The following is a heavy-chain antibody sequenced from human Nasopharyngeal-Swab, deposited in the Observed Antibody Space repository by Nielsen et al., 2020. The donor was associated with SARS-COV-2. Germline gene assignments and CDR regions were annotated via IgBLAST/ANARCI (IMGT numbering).Heavy chain of an antibody. CDR2: IYYNGNT. CDR1: GDSIAYSTFY. CDR3: VRPSSWYYFDY. V-gene: IGHV4-39*01. J-gene: IGHJ4*02. D-gene: IGHD6-13*01. Sequence: SETLSLTCTVSGDSIAYSTFYWGWIRQPPGKGLEWIGNIYYNGNTYQNPSLKSRLTISVDKSKNQFSLQLSSVTAADTAVYYCVRPSSWYYFDYWAQGTQVTVSS.